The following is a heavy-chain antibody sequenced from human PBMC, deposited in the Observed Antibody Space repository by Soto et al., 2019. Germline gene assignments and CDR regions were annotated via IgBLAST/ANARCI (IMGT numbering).Heavy chain of an antibody. CDR3: VRTSLVVAAATREDY. J-gene: IGHJ4*02. CDR1: GFTFSSYW. CDR2: INSDGSST. Sequence: EVQLVESGGDLVQPGESLRLSCAASGFTFSSYWMHWVRQAPGKGLVWVSRINSDGSSTSYAGSVKGRFTISRDNAKNSLYLQMNSLRAEDTAVYYCVRTSLVVAAATREDYWGQGTLVTVS. D-gene: IGHD2-15*01. V-gene: IGHV3-74*01.